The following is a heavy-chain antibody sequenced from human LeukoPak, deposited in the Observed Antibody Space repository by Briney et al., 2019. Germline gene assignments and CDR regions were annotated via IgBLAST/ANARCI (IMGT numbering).Heavy chain of an antibody. V-gene: IGHV3-48*03. J-gene: IGHJ4*02. CDR1: GFTFSSYE. CDR2: ISSSGSTI. D-gene: IGHD1-26*01. Sequence: PGGSLRLSCAASGFTFSSYEMNWVRQAPGKGLEWVSYISSSGSTIYYADSVKGRFTISRDNAKNSLYLQMNSLRAEDTAVYYCASGWWELHYWGQGTLVTVSS. CDR3: ASGWWELHY.